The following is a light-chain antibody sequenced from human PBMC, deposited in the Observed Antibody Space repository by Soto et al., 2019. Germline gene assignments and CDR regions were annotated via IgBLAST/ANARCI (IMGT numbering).Light chain of an antibody. CDR1: QSISSYY. CDR2: AAS. Sequence: IVLTQSTGTLSLSPGERATLSCRASQSISSYYLAWYQQKPGQAPRLLIHAASSRATAIPDRFSGSGSGTDFTLTISRLEPEDFAVYYCQQYGTSRPWTFGQGTKVEIK. CDR3: QQYGTSRPWT. V-gene: IGKV3-20*01. J-gene: IGKJ1*01.